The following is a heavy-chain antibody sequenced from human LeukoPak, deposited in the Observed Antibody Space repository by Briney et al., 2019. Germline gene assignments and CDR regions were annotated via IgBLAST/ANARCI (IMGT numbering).Heavy chain of an antibody. CDR3: ARGEYYGSGNFAWGNWFDP. D-gene: IGHD3-10*01. Sequence: SETLSLTCTVSGGSISSYYWSWIRQRPGKGLEWSGNIYYSGSTNSNPSLKSRVTISVDTSKNQFSLKLNSVTAADTAVYYCARGEYYGSGNFAWGNWFDPWGQGTLVTVSS. J-gene: IGHJ5*02. V-gene: IGHV4-59*01. CDR1: GGSISSYY. CDR2: IYYSGST.